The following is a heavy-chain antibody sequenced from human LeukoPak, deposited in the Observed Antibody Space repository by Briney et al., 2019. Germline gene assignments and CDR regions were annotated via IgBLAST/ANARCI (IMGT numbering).Heavy chain of an antibody. Sequence: PSETLSLTCAVCGGSFSGYYWSWIRQPPGKGLEWIGEINHSGSTNYNPSLKSRVTISVDTSKNQFSLKLSSVTAADTAVYYCAEVGATSSTDYWGQGTLVTVSS. CDR3: AEVGATSSTDY. CDR2: INHSGST. CDR1: GGSFSGYY. D-gene: IGHD1-26*01. J-gene: IGHJ4*02. V-gene: IGHV4-34*01.